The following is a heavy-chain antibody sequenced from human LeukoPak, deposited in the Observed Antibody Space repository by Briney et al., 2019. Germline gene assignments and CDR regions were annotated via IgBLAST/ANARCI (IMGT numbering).Heavy chain of an antibody. CDR3: ARDKMVGSSWFQTLDY. Sequence: GRSLRLSCAASGFTFSSYAMHWVRQAPGKGLEWVAVISYDGSNKYYADSVKGRFTISRDNSNNTLYLQMNSLRAEDTAVYYCARDKMVGSSWFQTLDYWGQGTLVTVSS. CDR2: ISYDGSNK. D-gene: IGHD6-13*01. J-gene: IGHJ4*02. V-gene: IGHV3-30-3*01. CDR1: GFTFSSYA.